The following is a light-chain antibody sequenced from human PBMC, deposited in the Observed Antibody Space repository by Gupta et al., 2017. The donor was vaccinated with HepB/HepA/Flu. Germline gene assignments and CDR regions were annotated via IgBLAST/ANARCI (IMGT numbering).Light chain of an antibody. Sequence: DIQMTQSPSTLSASVGDRVTITCRASQSISSWLAWYQQKPGKAPKLLIYKASRGESGVPSRFSGSGYGKEFTLTSSSRQHDDFANYYGQQYNSYWTFGQGTKVEIK. CDR1: QSISSW. CDR3: QQYNSYWT. J-gene: IGKJ1*01. V-gene: IGKV1-5*03. CDR2: KAS.